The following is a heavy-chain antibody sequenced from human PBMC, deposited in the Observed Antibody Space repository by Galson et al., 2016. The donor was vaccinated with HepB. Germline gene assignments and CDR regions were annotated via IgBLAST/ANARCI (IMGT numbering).Heavy chain of an antibody. V-gene: IGHV4-4*08. CDR3: ARVVYAGYSILGYYFDS. D-gene: IGHD4-23*01. CDR2: IYSSVST. CDR1: GGSISGYY. Sequence: SETLSLTCTVSGGSISGYYWSWIRQPPGKGLEWIAYIYSSVSTNYNPSLKSRVTISIDASKNQFSLKLNSVTAADTAVYFCARVVYAGYSILGYYFDSWGQRTLVTVSS. J-gene: IGHJ4*02.